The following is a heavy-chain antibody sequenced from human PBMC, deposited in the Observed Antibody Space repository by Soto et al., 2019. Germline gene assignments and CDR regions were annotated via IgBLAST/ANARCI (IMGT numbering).Heavy chain of an antibody. V-gene: IGHV1-2*04. Sequence: GASVKVSCKASGYTFTGYYMHWVRQAPGQGLEWMGWINPNSGGTNYAQKFRGWVTMTRDTSISTAYMELSRLRSDDTAVYYCARDRRYSSSWQTYYYYGMDVWGQGTTVTVSS. CDR2: INPNSGGT. CDR1: GYTFTGYY. J-gene: IGHJ6*02. D-gene: IGHD6-13*01. CDR3: ARDRRYSSSWQTYYYYGMDV.